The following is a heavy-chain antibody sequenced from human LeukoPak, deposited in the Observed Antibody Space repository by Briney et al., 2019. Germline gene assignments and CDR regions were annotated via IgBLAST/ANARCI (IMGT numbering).Heavy chain of an antibody. V-gene: IGHV3-11*04. CDR1: RFTFSDYY. D-gene: IGHD6-19*01. CDR3: ARGQQVAVGGMGLFDI. CDR2: ISNSGSPI. J-gene: IGHJ3*02. Sequence: GGSLRLSCAASRFTFSDYYMGWIRQAPGKGLEWVSYISNSGSPIYYSGSVKGRFTISRDNAKSSLYLQMNSLRPEDTAMYYCARGQQVAVGGMGLFDIWGQGTMVTVSS.